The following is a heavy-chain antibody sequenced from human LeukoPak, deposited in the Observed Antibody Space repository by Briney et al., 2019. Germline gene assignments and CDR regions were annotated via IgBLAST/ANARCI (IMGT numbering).Heavy chain of an antibody. Sequence: GGSLRLSCAASGFTFSNAWMSWVRQAPGKGLEWVGRIKSKTDGGTTDYAAHGKGRFTISRDDSKNTLYLQMNSLKTEDTAVYYCTTDRYSDYGGYYFDYWGQGTLVTVSS. V-gene: IGHV3-15*01. J-gene: IGHJ4*02. D-gene: IGHD4-11*01. CDR3: TTDRYSDYGGYYFDY. CDR1: GFTFSNAW. CDR2: IKSKTDGGTT.